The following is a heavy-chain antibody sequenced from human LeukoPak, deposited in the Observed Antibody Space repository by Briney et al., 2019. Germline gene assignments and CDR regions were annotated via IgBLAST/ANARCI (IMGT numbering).Heavy chain of an antibody. V-gene: IGHV3-66*01. CDR2: IFSGGDT. Sequence: PGGSLRLSCAASGFTVGSNYMIWVRQAPGRGLEWVSVIFSGGDTYYVDSVKGRFTISRDISKNTLYLQMNSLRAEDTAVYYCARYPGYYYGMDVWGQGTTVTVSS. CDR3: ARYPGYYYGMDV. J-gene: IGHJ6*02. CDR1: GFTVGSNY.